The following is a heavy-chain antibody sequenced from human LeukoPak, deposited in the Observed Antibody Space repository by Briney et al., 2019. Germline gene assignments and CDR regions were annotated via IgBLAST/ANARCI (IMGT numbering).Heavy chain of an antibody. J-gene: IGHJ4*02. CDR3: ARAQWYNDY. CDR1: GYTFANYG. D-gene: IGHD1-1*01. CDR2: INAYNGNT. V-gene: IGHV1-18*01. Sequence: ASVKVSCKTSGYTFANYGITWVRQAPGQGLEWMGWINAYNGNTNYAQKVQGGVTLTTDTFTSTAYMELRSLRSDDTAVYYCARAQWYNDYWGQGTLVTVSS.